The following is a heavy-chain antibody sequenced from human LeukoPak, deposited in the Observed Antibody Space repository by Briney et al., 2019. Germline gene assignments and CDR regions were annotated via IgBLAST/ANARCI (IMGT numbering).Heavy chain of an antibody. CDR2: IRYDGSSK. J-gene: IGHJ4*02. V-gene: IGHV3-30*02. Sequence: GGSLRLSCAASGLTFSSYGMHWVRQAPGKGLEWVAFIRYDGSSKYYADSVKGRFTISRDNSKNTLYLQMNSLRAEDTAVYYCAKRGYSSSSDYWGQGTLVTVSS. D-gene: IGHD6-6*01. CDR3: AKRGYSSSSDY. CDR1: GLTFSSYG.